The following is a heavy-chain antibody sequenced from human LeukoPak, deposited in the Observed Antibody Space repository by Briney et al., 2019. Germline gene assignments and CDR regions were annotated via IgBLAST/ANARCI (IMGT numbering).Heavy chain of an antibody. V-gene: IGHV3-9*01. CDR1: GFTLDDYA. D-gene: IGHD2-2*01. CDR2: ISWNSGSI. J-gene: IGHJ4*02. Sequence: GESLRLSCAASGFTLDDYAMHWVRQAPGKGLEWVSWISWNSGSISYADSVKGRLSISRDNAKSSLYLQMNSLRAEDTALYYCAKGQLRMAAEFDYWGQGTLVTVSS. CDR3: AKGQLRMAAEFDY.